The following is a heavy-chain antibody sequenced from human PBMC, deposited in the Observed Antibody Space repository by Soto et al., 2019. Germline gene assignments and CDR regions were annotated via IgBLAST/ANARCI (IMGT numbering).Heavy chain of an antibody. Sequence: GRSLRLSCVASGFTFSSYGMHCVRQAPSKGLEWVAGISYDGSNKYYADSVKGRFTISRDNSKNTLYLQMNSLRAEDTAVYYCAKVQTAMPLYYFDDWGQGTLVTVCS. J-gene: IGHJ4*02. D-gene: IGHD5-18*01. CDR1: GFTFSSYG. CDR3: AKVQTAMPLYYFDD. CDR2: ISYDGSNK. V-gene: IGHV3-30*18.